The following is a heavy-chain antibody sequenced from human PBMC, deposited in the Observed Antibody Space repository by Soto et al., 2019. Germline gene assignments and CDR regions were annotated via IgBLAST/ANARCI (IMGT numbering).Heavy chain of an antibody. CDR2: IYTSGST. Sequence: LETLSLTCTVSGGSISSYYWSWIRQPAGKGLEWIGRIYTSGSTNYNPSLKSRVTMSVDTSKNQFSLKLSSVTAADTAVYYCAREMGTYYYDSSGYFPLDYWGQGTLVTVS. CDR1: GGSISSYY. CDR3: AREMGTYYYDSSGYFPLDY. J-gene: IGHJ4*02. D-gene: IGHD3-22*01. V-gene: IGHV4-4*07.